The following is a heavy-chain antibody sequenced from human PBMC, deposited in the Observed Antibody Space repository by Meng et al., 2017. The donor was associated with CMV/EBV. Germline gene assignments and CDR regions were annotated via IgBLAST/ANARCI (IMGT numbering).Heavy chain of an antibody. J-gene: IGHJ6*01. V-gene: IGHV3-30-3*01. Sequence: GESLKISCAASGFVFSSYFLHWVRQAPGKGLDWVAVTSYDGSTKSYADSVKGRFSISRDNSKNILYLQMNSLRVEDTAVYYCARAEGEYQLQPYYYGMDVWGQGTTVTVSS. CDR2: TSYDGSTK. CDR1: GFVFSSYF. CDR3: ARAEGEYQLQPYYYGMDV. D-gene: IGHD2-2*01.